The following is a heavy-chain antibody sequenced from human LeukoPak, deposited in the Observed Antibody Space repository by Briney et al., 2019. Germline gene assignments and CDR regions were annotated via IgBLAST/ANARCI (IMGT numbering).Heavy chain of an antibody. CDR2: IIPIFGTA. CDR1: GGTFSSYA. D-gene: IGHD6-19*01. CDR3: ARDRLAPGGRAFDI. V-gene: IGHV1-69*06. J-gene: IGHJ3*02. Sequence: SVKVSCKASGGTFSSYAISWVRQAPGQGLEWMGGIIPIFGTANYAQKFQGRVTITADKSTSTTYMELSSLRSEDTAVYYCARDRLAPGGRAFDIWGQGTMVTVSS.